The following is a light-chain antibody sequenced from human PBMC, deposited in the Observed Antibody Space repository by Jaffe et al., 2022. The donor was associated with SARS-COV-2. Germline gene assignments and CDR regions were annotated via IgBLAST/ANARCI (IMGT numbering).Light chain of an antibody. CDR2: LGS. CDR3: MQTLQTPLT. Sequence: DIVMTQSPLSLAVTPGEPASISCRSSQSLLHSNGNHYLEWFLQKPGQSPQLLICLGSNRASGVPDRFSGSGSGTDFTLKISRVEAEDVGVYFCMQTLQTPLTFGGGTKVEIK. CDR1: QSLLHSNGNHY. J-gene: IGKJ4*01. V-gene: IGKV2-28*01.